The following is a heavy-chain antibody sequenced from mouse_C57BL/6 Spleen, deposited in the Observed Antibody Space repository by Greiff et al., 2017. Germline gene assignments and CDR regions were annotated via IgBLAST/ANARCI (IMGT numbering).Heavy chain of an antibody. CDR1: GYSITSGYY. Sequence: EVQLQESGPGLVKPSQSLSLTCSVTGYSITSGYYWNWIRQFPGNKLEWMGYISYDGSNNYNPSLKNRISITRDTSKNQFFLKLNSVTTEDTATYYCARGPYYGSSNYYAMDYWGQGTSVTVSS. V-gene: IGHV3-6*01. CDR2: ISYDGSN. J-gene: IGHJ4*01. CDR3: ARGPYYGSSNYYAMDY. D-gene: IGHD1-1*01.